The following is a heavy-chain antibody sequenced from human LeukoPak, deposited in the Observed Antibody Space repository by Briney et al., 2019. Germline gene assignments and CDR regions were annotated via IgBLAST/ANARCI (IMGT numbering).Heavy chain of an antibody. J-gene: IGHJ3*02. V-gene: IGHV3-48*01. Sequence: EGSLRLSCAASGFTFTIFGLNWVRQAPGKGPEWVSYIDARSGITYYADSVQGRFTISRDDARESVFLQMDGLRVDDTAVYYCARTYDFGRGPPGDAFDNWGPGTWVIVSA. CDR2: IDARSGIT. D-gene: IGHD3-3*01. CDR3: ARTYDFGRGPPGDAFDN. CDR1: GFTFTIFG.